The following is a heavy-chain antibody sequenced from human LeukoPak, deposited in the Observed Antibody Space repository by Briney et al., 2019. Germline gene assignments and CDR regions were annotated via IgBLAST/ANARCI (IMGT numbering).Heavy chain of an antibody. CDR2: IYPGGSDT. J-gene: IGHJ4*02. V-gene: IGHV5-51*01. Sequence: GESLKISCKGSGYSFASYWIAWVRQMPGKGLEWMGIIYPGGSDTTYSPSFQGQVTISADTSISTAYLQWSSLKASDTAMYYCARLYYYDSSGYYNGNYWGQGTLVTVSS. CDR1: GYSFASYW. D-gene: IGHD3-22*01. CDR3: ARLYYYDSSGYYNGNY.